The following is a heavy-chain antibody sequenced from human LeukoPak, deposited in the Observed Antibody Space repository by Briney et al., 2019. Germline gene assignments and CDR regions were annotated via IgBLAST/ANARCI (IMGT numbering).Heavy chain of an antibody. J-gene: IGHJ6*03. CDR2: ISSSSSYI. Sequence: GGSLRLSCAASGFTFSSYSMNWVRQAPGKGLEWVSSISSSSSYIYYADSVKGRFTISRDNAKNSLYLQMNSLRAADTAVYYCARGFDISTGGDYYYMDVWGKGTTVTVSS. V-gene: IGHV3-21*01. D-gene: IGHD3-9*01. CDR3: ARGFDISTGGDYYYMDV. CDR1: GFTFSSYS.